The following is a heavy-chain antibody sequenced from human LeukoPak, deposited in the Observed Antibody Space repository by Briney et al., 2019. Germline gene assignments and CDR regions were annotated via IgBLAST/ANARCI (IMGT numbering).Heavy chain of an antibody. CDR2: IWYDGTNK. CDR1: GFTFSSNG. D-gene: IGHD3-10*01. Sequence: GGSLRLSCAASGFTFSSNGMLWVRQAPGKGLEWVALIWYDGTNKYYADSVKGRFTISRDNSRNTLYLQMNSLRAEDTAVYYCARLRGVNIDYWGQGTLVTVSS. V-gene: IGHV3-33*01. J-gene: IGHJ4*02. CDR3: ARLRGVNIDY.